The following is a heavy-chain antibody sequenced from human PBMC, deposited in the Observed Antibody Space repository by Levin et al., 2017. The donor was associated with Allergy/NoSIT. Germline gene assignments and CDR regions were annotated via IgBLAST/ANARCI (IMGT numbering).Heavy chain of an antibody. Sequence: GESLKISCEASGYTFTAYYMHWVRQAPGQGLEWMGWINPNTGDTNYAQKFQGRVTMTRDTSISTAYMELSRLRSDDTAIYYCARDPYYRSLPYYYYMDVWGKGTTVTVSS. J-gene: IGHJ6*03. V-gene: IGHV1-2*02. D-gene: IGHD3-10*01. CDR2: INPNTGDT. CDR1: GYTFTAYY. CDR3: ARDPYYRSLPYYYYMDV.